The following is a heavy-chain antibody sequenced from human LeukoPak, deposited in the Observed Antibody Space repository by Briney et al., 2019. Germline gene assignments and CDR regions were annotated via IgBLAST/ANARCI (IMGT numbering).Heavy chain of an antibody. Sequence: PGGSLRLSCAASGFTFSNDWMHWVRQAPGKGLVWVSRINTDGSTTTYADSVKGRFTISIDNAKNTLYLQMNSLRVEDTAVYYCARGRGGSYHYWGQGTLVTVSS. CDR1: GFTFSNDW. CDR3: ARGRGGSYHY. V-gene: IGHV3-74*01. J-gene: IGHJ4*02. D-gene: IGHD1-26*01. CDR2: INTDGSTT.